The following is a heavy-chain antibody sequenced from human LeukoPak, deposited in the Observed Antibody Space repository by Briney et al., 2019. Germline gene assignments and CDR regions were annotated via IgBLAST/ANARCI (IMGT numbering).Heavy chain of an antibody. D-gene: IGHD6-13*01. Sequence: GGSLRLSCAASGFTFSSYGMHWVRQAPGKGLEWVAFIRYDGSNKYYADSVKGRFTISRDNSKNTLYLQMNSLRAEDTAVYYCARGSRKPTYIDYWGQGTLVTVSS. J-gene: IGHJ4*02. V-gene: IGHV3-30*02. CDR1: GFTFSSYG. CDR2: IRYDGSNK. CDR3: ARGSRKPTYIDY.